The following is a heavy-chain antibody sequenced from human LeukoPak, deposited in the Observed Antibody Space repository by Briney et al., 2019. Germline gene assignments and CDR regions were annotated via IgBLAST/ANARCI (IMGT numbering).Heavy chain of an antibody. V-gene: IGHV1-8*01. D-gene: IGHD4-11*01. Sequence: ASVKVSCKASGYTFTSYDINWVRQATGQGLEWMGWMNPNSGNTGYAQKFQGRVTMTRNTSISTAYMELSSLRSEDTAVYYCARHPLQWRRDYYYYYMDVWGKGTTVTVSS. J-gene: IGHJ6*03. CDR3: ARHPLQWRRDYYYYYMDV. CDR2: MNPNSGNT. CDR1: GYTFTSYD.